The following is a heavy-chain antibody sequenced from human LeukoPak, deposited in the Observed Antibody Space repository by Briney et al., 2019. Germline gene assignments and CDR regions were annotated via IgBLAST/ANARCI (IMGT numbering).Heavy chain of an antibody. J-gene: IGHJ4*02. CDR3: AKDMGDDYGGNYAFDY. CDR1: GFTFSTYS. V-gene: IGHV3-21*04. Sequence: GGSLRLSCAASGFTFSTYSMNWVRQAPGKGLEWVSFISTSSSYIYYADSVKGRFTISRDNAKNSLYLQMNSLRTEDTALYYCAKDMGDDYGGNYAFDYWGQGTLVTVSS. CDR2: ISTSSSYI. D-gene: IGHD4-23*01.